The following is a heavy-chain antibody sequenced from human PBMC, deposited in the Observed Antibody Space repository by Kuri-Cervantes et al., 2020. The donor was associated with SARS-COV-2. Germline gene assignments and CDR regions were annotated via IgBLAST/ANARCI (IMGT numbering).Heavy chain of an antibody. CDR2: IYYSGST. Sequence: SETLSLTCTVSGGSVSSAAYYWSWIRQPPGKGLEWIGYIYYSGSTNYNPSLKSRVTISIDTSKNHFSLKLSSVTAADTAVYYCARGRPTVDWGQGTLVTVSS. V-gene: IGHV4-61*03. J-gene: IGHJ4*02. CDR1: GGSVSSAAYY. CDR3: ARGRPTVD. D-gene: IGHD4-17*01.